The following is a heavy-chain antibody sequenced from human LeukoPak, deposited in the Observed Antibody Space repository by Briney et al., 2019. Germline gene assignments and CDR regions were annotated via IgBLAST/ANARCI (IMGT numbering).Heavy chain of an antibody. J-gene: IGHJ4*02. V-gene: IGHV3-7*01. D-gene: IGHD1-26*01. CDR2: IKQDRTEK. CDR3: VGSLDY. Sequence: PGGSLRLSCAASGFTCSSYWMRWLRQAPGKGLEWVANIKQDRTEKDYVDSVEGRFTISTDNATNSLYLQMNSLRAEDTAVYYCVGSLDYWGQGTLVTVSS. CDR1: GFTCSSYW.